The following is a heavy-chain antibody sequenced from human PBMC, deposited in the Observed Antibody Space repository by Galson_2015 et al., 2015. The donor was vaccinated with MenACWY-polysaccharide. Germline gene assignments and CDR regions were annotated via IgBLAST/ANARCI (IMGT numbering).Heavy chain of an antibody. J-gene: IGHJ6*02. Sequence: SLRLSCAASGFTFSSYAMSWVRQAPGKGLEWVSAISGSGATIYYADSVKGRFTISRDNSKNTLYLQMNSLRAEDTAVYFCTRRAPMVTSLFYGMDVWGQGTTVTVS. D-gene: IGHD4/OR15-4a*01. V-gene: IGHV3-23*01. CDR3: TRRAPMVTSLFYGMDV. CDR2: ISGSGATI. CDR1: GFTFSSYA.